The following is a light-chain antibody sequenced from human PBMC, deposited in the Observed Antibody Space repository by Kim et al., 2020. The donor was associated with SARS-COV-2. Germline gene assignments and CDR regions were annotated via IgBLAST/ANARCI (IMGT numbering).Light chain of an antibody. CDR2: EDN. CDR3: QSYDSNNHWV. V-gene: IGLV6-57*03. J-gene: IGLJ3*02. CDR1: SGGIAANY. Sequence: KTVTISCTRGSGGIAANYVQWYQQRPASAPTTVIYEDNQRPSGVPDRFSGSIESSSNSASLTISGLKTEDEADYYCQSYDSNNHWVFGGGTQLTVL.